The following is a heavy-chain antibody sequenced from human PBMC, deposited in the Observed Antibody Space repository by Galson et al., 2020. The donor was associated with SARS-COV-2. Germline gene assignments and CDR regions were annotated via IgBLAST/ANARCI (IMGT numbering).Heavy chain of an antibody. CDR1: GYTLPALS. V-gene: IGHV1-24*01. J-gene: IGHJ3*02. D-gene: IGHD3-16*01. CDR3: AILGCGDGFVM. CDR2: FHPEDGEI. Sequence: ASVTVSCRVSGYTLPALSMHWVRQAPGTGLEWMGGFHPEDGEIVYAQRSQGRLILTEDTSTDTAYMELSSRRPEDTAVDYCAILGCGDGFVMLGQGTGVTVSS.